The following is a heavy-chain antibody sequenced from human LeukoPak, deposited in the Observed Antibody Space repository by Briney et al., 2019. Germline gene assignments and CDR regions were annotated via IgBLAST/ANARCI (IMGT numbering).Heavy chain of an antibody. CDR2: ISSSSSTI. D-gene: IGHD4-23*01. CDR3: ANGGNSGGNPPGPHY. V-gene: IGHV3-48*04. CDR1: GFTFSSYS. Sequence: GSLRLSCAASGFTFSSYSMNWVRQAPGKGLEWVSYISSSSSTIYYADSVKGRFTISRDNAKNSLYLQMNSLRAEDTAVYYCANGGNSGGNPPGPHYWGQGTLVTVSS. J-gene: IGHJ4*02.